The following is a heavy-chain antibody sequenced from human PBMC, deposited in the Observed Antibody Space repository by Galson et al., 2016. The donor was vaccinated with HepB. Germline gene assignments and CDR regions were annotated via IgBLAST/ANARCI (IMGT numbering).Heavy chain of an antibody. CDR2: IYYSGST. CDR1: GGSISSSSYY. V-gene: IGHV4-39*01. Sequence: ETLSLTCTVSGGSISSSSYYWGWIRQPPGKGLEWIGSIYYSGSTYYNPSLKSRVTISVDTSKNQFSLKLSSVTAADTAAYYCARHLITIFGVVNNWFDPWGQGTLVTVSS. CDR3: ARHLITIFGVVNNWFDP. J-gene: IGHJ5*02. D-gene: IGHD3-3*01.